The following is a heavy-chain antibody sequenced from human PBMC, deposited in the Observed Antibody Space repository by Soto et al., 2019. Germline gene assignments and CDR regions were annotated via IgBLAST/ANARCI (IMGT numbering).Heavy chain of an antibody. V-gene: IGHV3-7*01. D-gene: IGHD6-13*01. CDR2: IKSDGSEK. Sequence: PGGSLRLSCAASGFTFSSYWMSWVRQAPGKGLEWVANIKSDGSEKYYLDSVKGRFTVSRDNAKNSLFLQMNSLRAEDTAVYYCARAASSPDYWGQGTLVTVSS. J-gene: IGHJ4*02. CDR3: ARAASSPDY. CDR1: GFTFSSYW.